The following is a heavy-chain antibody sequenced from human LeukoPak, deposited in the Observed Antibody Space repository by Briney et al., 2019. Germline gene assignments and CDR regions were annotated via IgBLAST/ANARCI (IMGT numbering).Heavy chain of an antibody. D-gene: IGHD1-26*01. J-gene: IGHJ6*02. CDR3: ARVAGANYYYYGMDV. CDR1: GFTFSSYA. CDR2: ISYDGSNK. V-gene: IGHV3-30*04. Sequence: GGSLRLSCAASGFTFSSYAMHWVRQAPGKGLEWVAVISYDGSNKYYADSVKGRFTISRDNSKNTLYLQMNSLRAEDTAVYYCARVAGANYYYYGMDVWGQGTTVTVSS.